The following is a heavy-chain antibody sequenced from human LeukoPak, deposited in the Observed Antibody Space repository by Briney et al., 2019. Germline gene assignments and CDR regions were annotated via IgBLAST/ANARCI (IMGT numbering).Heavy chain of an antibody. Sequence: GGSLRLSCAASGFTFSDYAMHWVRHAPGKGLEWVSATTWNGGSTAYADSVKGRFTISRDNGKNSLYLQMNSLRAEDTALYYCARSSTTVTTRYFDLWGRGTLVTVSS. J-gene: IGHJ2*01. CDR1: GFTFSDYA. CDR3: ARSSTTVTTRYFDL. V-gene: IGHV3-20*04. D-gene: IGHD4-17*01. CDR2: TTWNGGST.